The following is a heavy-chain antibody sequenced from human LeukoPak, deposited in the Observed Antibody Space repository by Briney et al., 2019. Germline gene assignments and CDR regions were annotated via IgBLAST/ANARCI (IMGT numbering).Heavy chain of an antibody. Sequence: GGSLRLSCAASGFTFSSYAMHWVRQAPDKGLEWVAVTSYDGSNKYYADSVKGRFTISSDNSKNTLYLQMNSLRAEDTAVYYCARDPTIHTANYYFDYWGQGTLVTVSS. CDR3: ARDPTIHTANYYFDY. V-gene: IGHV3-30-3*01. CDR2: TSYDGSNK. J-gene: IGHJ4*02. CDR1: GFTFSSYA. D-gene: IGHD1-7*01.